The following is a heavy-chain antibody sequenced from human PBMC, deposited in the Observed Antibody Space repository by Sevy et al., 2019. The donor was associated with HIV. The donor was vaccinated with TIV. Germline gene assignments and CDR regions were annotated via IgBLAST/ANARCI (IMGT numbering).Heavy chain of an antibody. CDR2: VKSKTDGGTT. Sequence: GGSLRLSCAASGFTFSNVWVSWVRQAPGKGLEWVAHVKSKTDGGTTDYAAPVRGRFTISRDDSKKTLYLQMNSLKTEDTAVYYCTTGRSLFQHWGQGTLVTVSS. V-gene: IGHV3-15*01. CDR1: GFTFSNVW. CDR3: TTGRSLFQH. J-gene: IGHJ1*01.